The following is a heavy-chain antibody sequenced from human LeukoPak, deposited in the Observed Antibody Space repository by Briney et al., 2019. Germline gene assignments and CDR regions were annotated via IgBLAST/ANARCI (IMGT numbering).Heavy chain of an antibody. Sequence: GGSLRLSCAASGFTFSSYAMSWVRQAPGKGLEWVSAISGSGGSTYYADSVKGRFTISRDDSKNTLYLQMNSLRAEDTAAYYCAKDERYSYGYDYYYYGMDVWGQGTTVTVSS. CDR3: AKDERYSYGYDYYYYGMDV. V-gene: IGHV3-23*01. CDR1: GFTFSSYA. J-gene: IGHJ6*02. D-gene: IGHD5-18*01. CDR2: ISGSGGST.